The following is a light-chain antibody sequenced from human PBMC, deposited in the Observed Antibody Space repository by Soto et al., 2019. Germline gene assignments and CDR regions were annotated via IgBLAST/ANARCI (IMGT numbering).Light chain of an antibody. V-gene: IGLV2-8*01. Sequence: QSVLTPPPSASGSPGQAVALSCTGTSSDVGGYNYVSRDQSHPGKTPKLMIYEVSKSPSGVTDRFSGSKSGNTASLTVSGLQAEDEADYYCSSYAGSRNVFGTGTKITVL. CDR3: SSYAGSRNV. CDR2: EVS. J-gene: IGLJ1*01. CDR1: SSDVGGYNY.